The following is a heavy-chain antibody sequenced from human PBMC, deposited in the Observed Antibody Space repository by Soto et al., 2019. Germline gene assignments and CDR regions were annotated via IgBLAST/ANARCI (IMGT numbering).Heavy chain of an antibody. D-gene: IGHD1-26*01. Sequence: RGSLRLACEDHGFNFRDFWMHWVRQPPGKRPEWVSNIPSDGRDVSYADSVRGRFTISRDDARNTLYLQMSDLRVEDTAIYYCTRDDSGLGIDYWGQGTQVTVSS. V-gene: IGHV3-74*01. CDR3: TRDDSGLGIDY. CDR2: IPSDGRDV. J-gene: IGHJ4*02. CDR1: GFNFRDFW.